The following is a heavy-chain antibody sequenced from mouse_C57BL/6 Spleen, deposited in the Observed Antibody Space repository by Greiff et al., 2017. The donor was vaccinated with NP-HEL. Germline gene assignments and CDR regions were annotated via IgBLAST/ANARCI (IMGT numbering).Heavy chain of an antibody. CDR2: IDPSDSET. J-gene: IGHJ2*01. Sequence: QVQLQQPGAELVRPGSSVKLSCKASGYTFTSYWMHWVKQRPIQGLEWIGNIDPSDSETHYNQKFKDKATLTVDKSSSTAYMQLSSLTSEDSAVYYCARLYDGRENFDYWGQGTTLTVSS. CDR3: ARLYDGRENFDY. CDR1: GYTFTSYW. V-gene: IGHV1-52*01. D-gene: IGHD1-1*01.